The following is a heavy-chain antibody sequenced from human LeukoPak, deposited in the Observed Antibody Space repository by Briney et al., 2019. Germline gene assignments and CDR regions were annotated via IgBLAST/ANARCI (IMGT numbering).Heavy chain of an antibody. Sequence: SQTLSLTCIVSGGSISSGSYFWTWIRQPAGKGLEWIGRINTSGSTNYNPSLKSGVTISVDTSKNQFSLILSSVTAADTAVYYCARNTLGAFDTWGQGTTVTVSS. CDR3: ARNTLGAFDT. CDR1: GGSISSGSYF. D-gene: IGHD3-3*02. J-gene: IGHJ3*02. V-gene: IGHV4-61*02. CDR2: INTSGST.